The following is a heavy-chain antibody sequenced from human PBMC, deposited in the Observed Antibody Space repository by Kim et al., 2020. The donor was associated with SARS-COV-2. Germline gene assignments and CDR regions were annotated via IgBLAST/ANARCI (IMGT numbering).Heavy chain of an antibody. CDR3: ARGYYDSSGYYSPFDY. CDR1: GGTFSSYT. CDR2: IIPILGIA. J-gene: IGHJ4*02. D-gene: IGHD3-22*01. Sequence: SVKVSCKASGGTFSSYTISWVRQAPGQGLEWMGRIIPILGIANYAQKFQGRVTITADKSTSTAYMELSSLRSEDTAVYYCARGYYDSSGYYSPFDYWGQGTLVTVSS. V-gene: IGHV1-69*02.